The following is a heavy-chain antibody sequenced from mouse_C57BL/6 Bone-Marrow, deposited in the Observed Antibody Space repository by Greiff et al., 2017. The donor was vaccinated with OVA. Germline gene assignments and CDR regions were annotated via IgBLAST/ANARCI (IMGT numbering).Heavy chain of an antibody. V-gene: IGHV14-4*01. D-gene: IGHD4-1*01. J-gene: IGHJ3*01. Sequence: VQLQQSGAELVRPGASVKLSCTASGFNIKDDYMHWVKQRPEQGLEWIGWIDPENGDTEYASKFQGKATITADTSSNTAYLQISSLTSEDTAVYYCTPTGPWFAYWGQGTLVTVSA. CDR2: IDPENGDT. CDR3: TPTGPWFAY. CDR1: GFNIKDDY.